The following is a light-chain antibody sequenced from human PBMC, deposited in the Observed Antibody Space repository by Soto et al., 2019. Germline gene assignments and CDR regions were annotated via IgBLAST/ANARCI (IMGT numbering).Light chain of an antibody. Sequence: EIVMTQSPATLSVSPGERATLSCRASQSVRSNLAWYQQKPGQAPRLLIYGASTRATGIPARFSGSGSGTEFTLTINSLQSEDFAVYYCKHYNNWPGFGQGTKVDIK. CDR3: KHYNNWPG. V-gene: IGKV3-15*01. CDR2: GAS. J-gene: IGKJ2*01. CDR1: QSVRSN.